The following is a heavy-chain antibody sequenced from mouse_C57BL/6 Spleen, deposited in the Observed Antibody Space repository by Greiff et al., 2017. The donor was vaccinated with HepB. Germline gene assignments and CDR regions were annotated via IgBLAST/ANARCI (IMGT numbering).Heavy chain of an antibody. V-gene: IGHV1-64*01. CDR1: GYTFTSYW. CDR2: IHPNSGST. Sequence: VQLQQPGAELVKPGASVKLSCKASGYTFTSYWMHWVKQRPGQGLEWIGMIHPNSGSTNYYEKFKSKATLTVDKSSSTAYMQLSSLTSEDSAVYYCAREGNYGSYAMDYWGQGTSVTVSS. CDR3: AREGNYGSYAMDY. D-gene: IGHD2-1*01. J-gene: IGHJ4*01.